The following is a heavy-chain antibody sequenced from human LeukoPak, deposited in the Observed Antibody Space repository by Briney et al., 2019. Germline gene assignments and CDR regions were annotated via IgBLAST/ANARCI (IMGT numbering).Heavy chain of an antibody. Sequence: GGSLRLSCAASVFTFRSHWMHWVRQVSGKGLVWVSRITSDGSSTSYADSVKGRFTSSRDNAKNTLYLQMNSLRAEDTAVYYCARDTGYSFADWGQGTLVTVSS. CDR1: VFTFRSHW. CDR2: ITSDGSST. CDR3: ARDTGYSFAD. V-gene: IGHV3-74*01. J-gene: IGHJ4*02. D-gene: IGHD5-18*01.